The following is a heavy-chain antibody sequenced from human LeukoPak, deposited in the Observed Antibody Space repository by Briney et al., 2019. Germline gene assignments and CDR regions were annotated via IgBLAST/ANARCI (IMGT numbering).Heavy chain of an antibody. V-gene: IGHV3-53*01. CDR2: IYSGGST. J-gene: IGHJ4*02. CDR3: ARRLRSGWYYFDY. D-gene: IGHD6-19*01. CDR1: GFTVSSNY. Sequence: GGSLRLSCAASGFTVSSNYMSWVRQAPGKGLEWVSVIYSGGSTYYADSVKGRFTISRDNAKKSLFLQMNSLRAEDTAVYYCARRLRSGWYYFDYWGQGTLVTVSS.